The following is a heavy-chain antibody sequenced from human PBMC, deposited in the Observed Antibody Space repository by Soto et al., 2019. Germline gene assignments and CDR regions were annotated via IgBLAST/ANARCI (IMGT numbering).Heavy chain of an antibody. CDR2: ISYSGST. D-gene: IGHD2-15*01. Sequence: SETLSLTCTVSGGSISSYYWSWIRQPPGKRLEWIGFISYSGSTNYSPSLKSRVTISIDTSKKQFSLKLSSVTAADTAVYYCARGGYCSGNSCYGRWFDPWGQGTLVTVSS. CDR3: ARGGYCSGNSCYGRWFDP. V-gene: IGHV4-59*01. J-gene: IGHJ5*02. CDR1: GGSISSYY.